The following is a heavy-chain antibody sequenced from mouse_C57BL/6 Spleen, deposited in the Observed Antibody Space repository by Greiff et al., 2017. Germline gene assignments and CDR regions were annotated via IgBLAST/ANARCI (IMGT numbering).Heavy chain of an antibody. J-gene: IGHJ2*01. CDR3: ARSYYYGSNYYFDY. CDR2: INPNYGTT. V-gene: IGHV1-39*01. Sequence: VQLKESGPELVKPGASVKISCKASGYSFTDYNMNWVKQSNGKSLEWIGVINPNYGTTSYNQKFKGKATLTVDQSSSTAYMQLNSLTSEDSAVYYCARSYYYGSNYYFDYWGQGTTRTVSS. D-gene: IGHD1-1*01. CDR1: GYSFTDYN.